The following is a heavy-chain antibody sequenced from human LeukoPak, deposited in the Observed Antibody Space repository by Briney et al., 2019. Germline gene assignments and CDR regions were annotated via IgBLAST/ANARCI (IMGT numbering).Heavy chain of an antibody. CDR3: ARVVQSTDSSGFYLPEYFQH. V-gene: IGHV4-38-2*02. CDR2: IYHSGST. D-gene: IGHD3-22*01. CDR1: GYSISSGYH. J-gene: IGHJ1*01. Sequence: SETLSLTCTVSGYSISSGYHWGWIRQPPGKGLEWIGSIYHSGSTYYNPSLKSRVTISVDTSKNQFSLKLRSVTAADTAVYYCARVVQSTDSSGFYLPEYFQHWGQGTLVTASS.